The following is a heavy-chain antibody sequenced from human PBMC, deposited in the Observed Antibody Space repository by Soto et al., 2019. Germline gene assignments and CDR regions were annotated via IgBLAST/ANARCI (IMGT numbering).Heavy chain of an antibody. Sequence: PGGSLRLSCAASGFTFSNAWMSWVRQAPGKGLEWVGRIKSKTDGGTTDYAAPVKGRFTISRDNSKNTLYLQMDSLRVEDTAVYYCTRDLMDVVPPADDFFDPWGQGIQVTVSS. CDR2: IKSKTDGGTT. CDR1: GFTFSNAW. V-gene: IGHV3-15*01. J-gene: IGHJ5*02. CDR3: TRDLMDVVPPADDFFDP. D-gene: IGHD2-2*01.